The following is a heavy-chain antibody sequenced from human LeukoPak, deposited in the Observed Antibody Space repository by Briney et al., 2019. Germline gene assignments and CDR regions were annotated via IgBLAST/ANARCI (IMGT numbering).Heavy chain of an antibody. Sequence: GGSLRLSCAASGFTFSDHYMSWIRQAPGKGLEWISYISFSHHTNYADSVKGRFTISRDDARNSLFPQMNSLRAEDTAVYYCARDPLGYFDLWGRGTLVTVSS. CDR2: ISFSHHT. CDR1: GFTFSDHY. V-gene: IGHV3-11*06. CDR3: ARDPLGYFDL. J-gene: IGHJ2*01.